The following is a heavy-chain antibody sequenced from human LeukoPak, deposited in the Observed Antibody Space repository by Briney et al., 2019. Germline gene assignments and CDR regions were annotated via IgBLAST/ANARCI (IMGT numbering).Heavy chain of an antibody. D-gene: IGHD5-18*01. CDR3: ARSYRAHQTFYSSHFFDY. CDR2: INHFGRT. J-gene: IGHJ4*02. V-gene: IGHV4-34*01. Sequence: KPSETLSLTCAVHGGSFSGYYWNWIRQPLGKGLEWIGEINHFGRTKYNPSLKSRVTISGDTSKNQFSLKVNSLTAADTAVYYCARSYRAHQTFYSSHFFDYWGQGTLVTVSS. CDR1: GGSFSGYY.